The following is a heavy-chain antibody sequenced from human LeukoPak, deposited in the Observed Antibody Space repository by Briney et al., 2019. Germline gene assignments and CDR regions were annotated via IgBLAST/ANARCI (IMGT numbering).Heavy chain of an antibody. V-gene: IGHV4-59*01. Sequence: KPSETLSLTCTVSGGSISSYYWSWIRQPPGKGLEWIGYIYYSGSTNYNPSLKSRVTISVDTSKNQFSLKLSSVTAADTAVYYCARTGYTVALDYWGQGTLVTVSS. J-gene: IGHJ4*02. CDR1: GGSISSYY. CDR3: ARTGYTVALDY. D-gene: IGHD4-23*01. CDR2: IYYSGST.